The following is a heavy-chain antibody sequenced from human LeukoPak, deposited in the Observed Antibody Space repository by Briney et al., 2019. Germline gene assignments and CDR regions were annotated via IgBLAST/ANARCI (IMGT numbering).Heavy chain of an antibody. CDR3: ARDLPYYYYYMDV. CDR1: GYTFTEYY. V-gene: IGHV1-2*02. CDR2: VNPNSGGT. J-gene: IGHJ6*03. Sequence: GASVKVSCKASGYTFTEYYMHWVRQAPGQGLEWMGWVNPNSGGTNYAQKFQGRVTMTRDTSISTAYMELSRLRSDDTAVYYCARDLPYYYYYMDVWGKGTTVAVSS.